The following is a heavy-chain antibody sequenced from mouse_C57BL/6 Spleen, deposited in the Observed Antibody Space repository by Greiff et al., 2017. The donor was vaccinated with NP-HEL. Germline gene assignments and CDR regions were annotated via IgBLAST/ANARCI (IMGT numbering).Heavy chain of an antibody. Sequence: QVQLQQSGPELVKPGASVKISCKASGYSFTSYYIHWVKQRPGHGLEWIGWIYPGSGNTKYNEKFKGKATLTADTSSSTAYTQLSSLTSEDSAVYYCASLLSYAMDYWGQGTSVTVSS. CDR2: IYPGSGNT. D-gene: IGHD2-1*01. V-gene: IGHV1-66*01. CDR3: ASLLSYAMDY. CDR1: GYSFTSYY. J-gene: IGHJ4*01.